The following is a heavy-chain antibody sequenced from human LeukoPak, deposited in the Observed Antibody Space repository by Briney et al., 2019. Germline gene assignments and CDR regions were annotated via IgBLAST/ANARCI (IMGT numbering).Heavy chain of an antibody. CDR3: ARVALYCSGGSCYLFDY. CDR2: ISAYNGNT. Sequence: ASVKVSCKASGYTFTSYGISWVRQAPGQGLEWMGWISAYNGNTNYAQKLQGRVTMTTDTSTSTAYMELRSLRSDDTAVYYCARVALYCSGGSCYLFDYWGQGTLVTVSS. J-gene: IGHJ4*02. CDR1: GYTFTSYG. D-gene: IGHD2-15*01. V-gene: IGHV1-18*01.